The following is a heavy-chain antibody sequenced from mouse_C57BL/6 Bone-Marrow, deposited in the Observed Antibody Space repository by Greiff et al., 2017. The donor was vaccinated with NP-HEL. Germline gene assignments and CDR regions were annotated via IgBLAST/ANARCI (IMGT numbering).Heavy chain of an antibody. CDR2: ISSGGSYT. V-gene: IGHV5-6*01. CDR3: ARQSDDYGAY. D-gene: IGHD2-4*01. Sequence: EVQGVESGGDLVKPGGSLKLSCAASGFTFSSYGMSWVRQTPDKRLEWVATISSGGSYTYYPDSVKGRFTISRDNAKNTLYLQMSSLKSEDTAMYYCARQSDDYGAYWGQGTLVTVSA. J-gene: IGHJ3*01. CDR1: GFTFSSYG.